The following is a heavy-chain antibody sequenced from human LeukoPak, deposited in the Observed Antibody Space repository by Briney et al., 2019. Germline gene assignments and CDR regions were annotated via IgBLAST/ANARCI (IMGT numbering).Heavy chain of an antibody. J-gene: IGHJ4*02. Sequence: VGSLRLSCAASGFTFSRYNMNWVRQAPGKGLEWVSSISGGSTYYADSRKGRFTISRDNSKNTLHLQMNSLRAVDTAVYYCARVAGGNYYHFDSWGQGTLVTVSS. CDR1: GFTFSRYN. CDR3: ARVAGGNYYHFDS. V-gene: IGHV3-38-3*01. D-gene: IGHD1-26*01. CDR2: ISGGST.